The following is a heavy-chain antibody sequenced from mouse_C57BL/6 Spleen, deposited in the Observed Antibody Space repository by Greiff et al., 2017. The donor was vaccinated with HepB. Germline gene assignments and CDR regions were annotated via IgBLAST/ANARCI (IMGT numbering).Heavy chain of an antibody. Sequence: QVQLQHPGAELVMPGASVKLSCKASGYTFTSYWMHWVKQRPGQGLEWIGEIDPSDSYTTYNQKFKGKSTLPVDKSSSTAYMQLSSLTSEDSAVYYCARRITTVVATSYYAMDYWGQGPSDTVSS. V-gene: IGHV1-69*01. CDR1: GYTFTSYW. D-gene: IGHD1-1*01. CDR3: ARRITTVVATSYYAMDY. CDR2: IDPSDSYT. J-gene: IGHJ4*01.